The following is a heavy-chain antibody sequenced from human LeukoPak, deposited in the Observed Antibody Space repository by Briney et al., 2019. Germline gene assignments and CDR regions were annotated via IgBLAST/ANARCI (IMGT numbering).Heavy chain of an antibody. CDR1: GYTLTELS. CDR3: ATVSYYYDSSGYQGYFQH. J-gene: IGHJ1*01. CDR2: IYPEDGET. V-gene: IGHV1-24*01. Sequence: GASVKVSCKVSGYTLTELSIHWVRQAPGKGLEWMGGIYPEDGETIYAQRFQGRVTMTEDTSTDTAYMELSSLRSEDAAVYYCATVSYYYDSSGYQGYFQHWGQGTLVTVSS. D-gene: IGHD3-22*01.